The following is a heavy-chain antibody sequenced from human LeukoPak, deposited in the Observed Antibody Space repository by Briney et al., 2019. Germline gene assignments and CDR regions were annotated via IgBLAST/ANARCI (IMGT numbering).Heavy chain of an antibody. Sequence: SETLSLTCTVSGGSISGYYWSWIRQPPGKGLEWIGYIYYSGSTNYNPSLKSRVIISVDTSKNQFSLKLSSVTAADTAVYYCARGWFGELFYDYWGQGTLVTVSS. CDR3: ARGWFGELFYDY. D-gene: IGHD3-10*01. J-gene: IGHJ4*02. V-gene: IGHV4-59*08. CDR1: GGSISGYY. CDR2: IYYSGST.